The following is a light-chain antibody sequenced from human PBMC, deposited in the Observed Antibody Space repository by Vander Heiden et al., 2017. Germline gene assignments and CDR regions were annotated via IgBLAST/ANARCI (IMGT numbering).Light chain of an antibody. J-gene: IGLJ1*01. CDR1: SRDVGGYNY. CDR3: SSYTSSSTLYV. Sequence: QSALTQPASVSGSPGQSITIHCTGTSRDVGGYNYVSWYQQHPGKAPKLMIYDVSNRPSGVSNRFSGSKSGNTASLTISGLQAEDEADYYCSSYTSSSTLYVFGTGTKVTVL. V-gene: IGLV2-14*01. CDR2: DVS.